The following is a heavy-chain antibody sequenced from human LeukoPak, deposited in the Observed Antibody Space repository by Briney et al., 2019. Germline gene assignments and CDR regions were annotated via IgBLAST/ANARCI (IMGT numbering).Heavy chain of an antibody. CDR3: AKDPVTMVRGVSYWFDP. CDR2: IKEDGSEK. V-gene: IGHV3-7*03. J-gene: IGHJ5*02. CDR1: GFTFSNYW. Sequence: PGGSLRLSCAASGFTFSNYWMSWVRQAPGKGLEWVANIKEDGSEKYYVDSVKGRFTISRDNAKNSLYLQMNSLRAEDTAVYYCAKDPVTMVRGVSYWFDPWGQGTLVTVSS. D-gene: IGHD3-10*01.